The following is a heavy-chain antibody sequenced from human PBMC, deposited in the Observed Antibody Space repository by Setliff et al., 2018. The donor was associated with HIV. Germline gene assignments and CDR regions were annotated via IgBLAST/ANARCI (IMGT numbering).Heavy chain of an antibody. Sequence: SETLSLTCSVSGAFTTSSLYSWGWFRQSPGKGLEWIETIFYSGTTTYNPSLKSRITISVDTSKKEFSLNLSSLTAADTAVFYCARGGYSYGPGWFDSWAQGAVVTVSS. D-gene: IGHD5-18*01. CDR2: IFYSGTT. J-gene: IGHJ5*01. CDR1: GAFTTSSLYS. V-gene: IGHV4-39*07. CDR3: ARGGYSYGPGWFDS.